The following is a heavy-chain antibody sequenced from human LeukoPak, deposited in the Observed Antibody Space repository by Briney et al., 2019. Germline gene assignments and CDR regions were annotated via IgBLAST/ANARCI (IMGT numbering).Heavy chain of an antibody. CDR3: ASSGSYHPAEYFQH. V-gene: IGHV4-38-2*02. D-gene: IGHD1-26*01. CDR2: IYHSGST. J-gene: IGHJ1*01. CDR1: GYSISSGYY. Sequence: SETLSLTCTVSGYSISSGYYWGWIRQPPGKGLEWIGSIYHSGSTYYNPSLKSRVTISVDTSKNQFSLKLSSVTAADTAVYYCASSGSYHPAEYFQHWGQGTLVTVSS.